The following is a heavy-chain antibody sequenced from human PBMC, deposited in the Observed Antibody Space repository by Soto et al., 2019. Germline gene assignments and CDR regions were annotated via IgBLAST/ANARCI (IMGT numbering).Heavy chain of an antibody. CDR2: IYYSGST. CDR3: ARLYYDSSGYYLRYFDY. Sequence: SETLSLPCTVSAGSISSYYWGWIRQPPGKGLEWIGYIYYSGSTNYNPSLKSRVTISVDTSKYHFSLKLSSVTAADTAVYYCARLYYDSSGYYLRYFDYWGQGTLVTVSS. J-gene: IGHJ4*02. V-gene: IGHV4-59*01. CDR1: AGSISSYY. D-gene: IGHD3-22*01.